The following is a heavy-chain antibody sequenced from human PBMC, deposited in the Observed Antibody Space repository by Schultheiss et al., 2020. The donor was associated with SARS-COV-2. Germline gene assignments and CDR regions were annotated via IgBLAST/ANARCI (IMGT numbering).Heavy chain of an antibody. CDR3: AGKLVPDYYYGMDV. CDR1: GGTFSSYT. V-gene: IGHV1-69*05. CDR2: IIPIFGTA. Sequence: SVKVSCKASGGTFSSYTISWVRQAPGQGLEWMGGIIPIFGTANYAQKFQGRVTMTRNTSISTAYMELSRLRSDDTAVYYCAGKLVPDYYYGMDVWGQGTTVTVSS. D-gene: IGHD6-6*01. J-gene: IGHJ6*02.